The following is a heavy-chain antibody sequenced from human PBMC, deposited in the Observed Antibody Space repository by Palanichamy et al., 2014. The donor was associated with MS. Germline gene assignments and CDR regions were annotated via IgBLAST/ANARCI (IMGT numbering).Heavy chain of an antibody. D-gene: IGHD5-24*01. J-gene: IGHJ4*02. CDR2: ISDSGSA. CDR3: ARARSGYNLLDY. Sequence: EVQLLESGGGLVQPGGSLRLSCATSRFTFSSFAMTWVRQAPGKGLEWVSAISDSGSAHYTDSVKGRFTISRDNSKNSLYLQMNSLRAEDTAVYYCARARSGYNLLDYWGQGTLVTVSS. CDR1: RFTFSSFA. V-gene: IGHV3-23*01.